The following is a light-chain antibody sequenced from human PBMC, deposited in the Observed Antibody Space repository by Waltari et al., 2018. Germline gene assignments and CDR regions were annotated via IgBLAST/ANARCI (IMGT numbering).Light chain of an antibody. CDR3: ATWDNSLTAVV. V-gene: IGLV1-51*01. CDR1: SSNIGNYF. CDR2: DDN. Sequence: QSVLTQPPSVSAAPGQKVTISCSGSSSNIGNYFVSWYHQLPGATPKLLIYDDNKRPSGIPDRFAASKSGTSATLDITGLQIGDEADYYCATWDNSLTAVVFGGGTKLTVL. J-gene: IGLJ3*02.